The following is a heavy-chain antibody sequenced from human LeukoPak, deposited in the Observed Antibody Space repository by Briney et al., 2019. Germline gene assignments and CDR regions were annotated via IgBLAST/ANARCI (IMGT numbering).Heavy chain of an antibody. CDR2: ISWEGSTT. V-gene: IGHV3-43*01. Sequence: GALRLSCATSGFAFDDHTMHWVRQLPGKGLEWVSLISWEGSTTYYADSVKDRFTISRDTNKNSLYLQMNSLRTEDTALYYCAKARSSSWSYLESWGPGTLVTVSS. CDR1: GFAFDDHT. J-gene: IGHJ4*02. CDR3: AKARSSSWSYLES. D-gene: IGHD6-13*01.